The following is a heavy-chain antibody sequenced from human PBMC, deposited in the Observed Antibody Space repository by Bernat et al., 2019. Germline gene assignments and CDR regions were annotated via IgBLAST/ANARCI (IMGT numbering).Heavy chain of an antibody. CDR1: GFTFSSYS. CDR3: ARDRWYDFWRGSDGMDV. J-gene: IGHJ6*01. V-gene: IGHV3-21*01. CDR2: ISSSSSYI. Sequence: EVQLVESGGGLVKPGGSLRLSCAASGFTFSSYSMNWVRQAPGKRLEWVSSISSSSSYIYYADSVKGRFTISRDNAKNSLYLQMNSLRAEDTAVYYCARDRWYDFWRGSDGMDVWGQGTTVTVSS. D-gene: IGHD3-3*01.